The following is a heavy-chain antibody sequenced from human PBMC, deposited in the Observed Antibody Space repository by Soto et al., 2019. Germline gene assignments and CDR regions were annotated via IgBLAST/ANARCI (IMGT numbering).Heavy chain of an antibody. Sequence: EVQLVESGGGLVQPGGSLRLSCAASGFTFNNYWMHWVRQAPGKGLVWVSRINIEGSTTNNADSVSGRFAISRDNAKNTLYLQINSLRDEDTAVYYCPRYRGGNFYGGFDYWGRGTLVTVSP. CDR2: INIEGSTT. V-gene: IGHV3-74*01. J-gene: IGHJ4*02. CDR3: PRYRGGNFYGGFDY. D-gene: IGHD1-26*01. CDR1: GFTFNNYW.